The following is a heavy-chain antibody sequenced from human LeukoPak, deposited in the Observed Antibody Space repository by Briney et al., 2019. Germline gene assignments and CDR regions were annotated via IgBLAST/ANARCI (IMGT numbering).Heavy chain of an antibody. J-gene: IGHJ4*02. V-gene: IGHV1-2*02. CDR2: INPNSGGT. Sequence: ASVKVSCKASGYTFTGYYMHWVRQGPGQGLEWMGWINPNSGGTNYAQKFQGRVTMTRDTSISTAYMELSRLRSDDTAVYYCARDVQQLAPFDYWGQGTLVTVSS. D-gene: IGHD6-13*01. CDR1: GYTFTGYY. CDR3: ARDVQQLAPFDY.